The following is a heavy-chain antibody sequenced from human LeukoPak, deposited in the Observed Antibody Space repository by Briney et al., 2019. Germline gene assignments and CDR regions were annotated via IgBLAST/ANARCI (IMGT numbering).Heavy chain of an antibody. CDR1: GYSINSGYY. V-gene: IGHV4-34*01. CDR2: INHSGST. CDR3: ARGSYYDSSGPHY. D-gene: IGHD3-22*01. J-gene: IGHJ4*02. Sequence: SETLSLTCTVPGYSINSGYYWSWIRQPPGKGLEWIGEINHSGSTNYNPSLKSRVTISVDTSKNQFSLKLSSVTAADTAVYYRARGSYYDSSGPHYWGQGTLVTVSS.